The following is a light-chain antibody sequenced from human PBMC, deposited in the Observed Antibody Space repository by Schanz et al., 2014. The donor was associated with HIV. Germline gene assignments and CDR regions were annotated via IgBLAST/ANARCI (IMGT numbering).Light chain of an antibody. V-gene: IGLV2-14*03. CDR2: DVV. CDR1: SSDIGGYKC. J-gene: IGLJ2*01. Sequence: QSALAQPASVSGSPGQSISISCTGSSSDIGGYKCVSWYQQHPDTAPKLVIYDVVKRPSGVSNRFSGSKSGNTASLTISGLQAEDEADYYCSSYTSSTVVFGGGTKLTVL. CDR3: SSYTSSTVV.